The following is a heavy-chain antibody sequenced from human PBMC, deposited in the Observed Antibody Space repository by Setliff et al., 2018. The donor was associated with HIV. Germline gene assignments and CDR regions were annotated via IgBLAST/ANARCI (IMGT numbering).Heavy chain of an antibody. Sequence: ASVKVSCKASGGTFSSYAISWVRQAPGQGLEWMGWINTNSGSPTYAQAFTGRFVFSVDTSVTTAYLQISSLKAEDTAVYYCARALYGDYGGDINWFDPWGQGTLVTVSS. V-gene: IGHV7-4-1*02. CDR3: ARALYGDYGGDINWFDP. D-gene: IGHD4-17*01. J-gene: IGHJ5*02. CDR2: INTNSGSP. CDR1: GGTFSSYA.